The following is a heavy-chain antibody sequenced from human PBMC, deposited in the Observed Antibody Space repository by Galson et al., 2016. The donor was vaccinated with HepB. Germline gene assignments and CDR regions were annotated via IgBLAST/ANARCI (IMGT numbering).Heavy chain of an antibody. D-gene: IGHD6-19*01. Sequence: SLRLSCAASGFTFSSYTMRWVRQAPGMGLEWVSSISGSGSFTYFADSVKGRFTISRDNSKNTLYLQMNSLRAEDTAIYYCARGRGGGRGWYFTDSWGQGTLVTVSS. CDR1: GFTFSSYT. J-gene: IGHJ4*02. CDR3: ARGRGGGRGWYFTDS. CDR2: ISGSGSFT. V-gene: IGHV3-23*01.